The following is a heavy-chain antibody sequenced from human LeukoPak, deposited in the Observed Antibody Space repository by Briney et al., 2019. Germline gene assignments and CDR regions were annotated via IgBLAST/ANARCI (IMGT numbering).Heavy chain of an antibody. V-gene: IGHV3-7*01. J-gene: IGHJ4*02. CDR1: GFTFSDYY. Sequence: PGGSLRLSCAASGFTFSDYYMSWVRQAPGKGLEWVANINQDGSEKYCVDSLKGRFTISRDNAENSLYLQMNSLRAEDTGVYYCARDGHYTIYELRFDYWGQGALVTVSS. CDR3: ARDGHYTIYELRFDY. CDR2: INQDGSEK. D-gene: IGHD5/OR15-5a*01.